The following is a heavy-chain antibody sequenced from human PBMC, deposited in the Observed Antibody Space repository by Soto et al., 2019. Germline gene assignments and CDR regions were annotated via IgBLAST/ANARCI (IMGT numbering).Heavy chain of an antibody. CDR1: GGSFSGYY. CDR3: ARRASVVPAAITLSGWFDP. J-gene: IGHJ5*02. CDR2: IIHSGST. D-gene: IGHD2-2*01. Sequence: SETLSLTCAVYGGSFSGYYWIWIRQPPGKGLEWIGEIIHSGSTNYNPSLKSRVTISVDTSKNQFSPKLSSVTAADTAVYYCARRASVVPAAITLSGWFDPWGQGTLVTVSS. V-gene: IGHV4-34*12.